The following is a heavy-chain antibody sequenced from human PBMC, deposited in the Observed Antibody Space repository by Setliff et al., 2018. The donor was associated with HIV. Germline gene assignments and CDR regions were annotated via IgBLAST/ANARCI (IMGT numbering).Heavy chain of an antibody. CDR1: GASINSGSYY. V-gene: IGHV4-39*07. CDR3: AGELGFSVSSTGKE. CDR2: IYYSGAN. Sequence: PSETLSLTCSVSGASINSGSYYWGWIRQPPGKGLEWIGSIYYSGANQYSPSLAGRVTMSVDTSQNQFFLKLTSVTAADTALYYCAGELGFSVSSTGKEWGQGTLVTVSS. J-gene: IGHJ4*02. D-gene: IGHD1-26*01.